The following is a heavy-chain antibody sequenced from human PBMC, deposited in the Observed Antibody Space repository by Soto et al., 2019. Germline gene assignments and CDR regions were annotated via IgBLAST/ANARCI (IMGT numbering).Heavy chain of an antibody. Sequence: EVQLLESGGGLVQPGGSLRLSCAASGFTFSSYAMSWVRQAPGKGLEWVSAISGSGGSTYYADSVKGRFTISRDNSKNTLYLQMNSLRAEDSAVYYCAKDNDAAGYFDYWGQGTLVTVSS. J-gene: IGHJ4*02. D-gene: IGHD1-1*01. CDR2: ISGSGGST. V-gene: IGHV3-23*01. CDR3: AKDNDAAGYFDY. CDR1: GFTFSSYA.